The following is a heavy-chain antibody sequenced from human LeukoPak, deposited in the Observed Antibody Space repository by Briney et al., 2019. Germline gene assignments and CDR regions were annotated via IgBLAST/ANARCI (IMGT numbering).Heavy chain of an antibody. D-gene: IGHD5-12*01. Sequence: SETLSLTCAVYGGSFSGYYWSWIRQPPGKGLEWIGRIYTSGSTNYNPSLKSRVTISVDTSKNQFSLKLSSVTTADTAVYYCARERGYSGYDYQDFDYWGQGTLVTVSS. CDR1: GGSFSGYY. J-gene: IGHJ4*02. V-gene: IGHV4-4*08. CDR2: IYTSGST. CDR3: ARERGYSGYDYQDFDY.